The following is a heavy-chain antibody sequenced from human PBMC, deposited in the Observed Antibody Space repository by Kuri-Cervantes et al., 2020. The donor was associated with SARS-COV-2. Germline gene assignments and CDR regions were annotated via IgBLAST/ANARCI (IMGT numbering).Heavy chain of an antibody. CDR1: GGSISTYY. J-gene: IGHJ4*02. CDR2: VYYSGST. V-gene: IGHV4-59*12. Sequence: ESLKISCTVSGGSISTYYWTWIRQPPGKGLEWIGYVYYSGSTNYNPSLKSRVTISVDTSKNQLSLNVSSVTAADTAVYYCARFFDYWGQGTLVTVSS. CDR3: ARFFDY.